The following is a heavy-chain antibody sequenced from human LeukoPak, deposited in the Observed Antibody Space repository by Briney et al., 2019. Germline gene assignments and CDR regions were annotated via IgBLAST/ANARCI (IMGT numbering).Heavy chain of an antibody. CDR3: AKQTLSSGLDY. J-gene: IGHJ4*02. V-gene: IGHV3-30*18. Sequence: GGSLRLSCAASGFTFTTYAMHWVRQAPGKGLEWVAVISSDISYKSYADSVEGRFSISRDNSKNTLYLQMDSLRAEDTAVYYCAKQTLSSGLDYWGQGTLVTVSS. CDR2: ISSDISYK. D-gene: IGHD6-19*01. CDR1: GFTFTTYA.